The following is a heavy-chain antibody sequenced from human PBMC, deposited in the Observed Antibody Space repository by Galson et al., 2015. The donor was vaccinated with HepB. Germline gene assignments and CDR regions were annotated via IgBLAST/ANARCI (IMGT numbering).Heavy chain of an antibody. J-gene: IGHJ6*01. V-gene: IGHV3-30*18. CDR2: ISYDGSYK. CDR1: GFTFSRYG. Sequence: SLRLSCAASGFTFSRYGMHWVRQAPGKGLEWVAVISYDGSYKFYADSVKGRFTISRDNSKKTLYLQMNSLRAEDTAVYYCAKGPGYYYNGMDVWGQGTTVTVSS. CDR3: AKGPGYYYNGMDV.